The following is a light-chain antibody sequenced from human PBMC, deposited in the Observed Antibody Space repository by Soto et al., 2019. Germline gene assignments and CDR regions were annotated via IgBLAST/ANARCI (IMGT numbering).Light chain of an antibody. CDR3: SSYTDTDNFVI. CDR2: EVN. CDR1: SSDVGRHNY. J-gene: IGLJ2*01. V-gene: IGLV2-8*01. Sequence: QSALTQPPSASGSPGQSVTISCTGTSSDVGRHNYVSWYQQHPGKAPKLLIFEVNKRPSGVPDRFSASTSGIPASLTVSGLQPEDEAAYYCSSYTDTDNFVIFGGGTKLTVL.